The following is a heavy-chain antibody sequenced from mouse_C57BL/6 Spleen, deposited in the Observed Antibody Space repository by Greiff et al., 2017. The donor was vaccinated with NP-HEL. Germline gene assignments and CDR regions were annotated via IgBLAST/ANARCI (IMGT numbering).Heavy chain of an antibody. CDR2: IYPGDGDT. CDR3: AREGNYGLDGDAMDY. D-gene: IGHD2-2*01. J-gene: IGHJ4*01. V-gene: IGHV1-82*01. Sequence: QVQLKESGPELVKPGASVKISCKASGYAFSSSWMNWVKQRPGKGLEWIGRIYPGDGDTNYNGKFKGKATLTADKSSSTAYMQLSSLTSEDSAVYCCAREGNYGLDGDAMDYWGQGTSVTVSS. CDR1: GYAFSSSW.